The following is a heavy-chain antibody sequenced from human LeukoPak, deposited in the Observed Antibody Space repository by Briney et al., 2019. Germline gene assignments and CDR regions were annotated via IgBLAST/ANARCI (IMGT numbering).Heavy chain of an antibody. CDR3: ATAVASSSGWYADY. CDR2: ISYDGSNQ. J-gene: IGHJ4*02. D-gene: IGHD6-19*01. V-gene: IGHV3-30*03. CDR1: GFTFNSYG. Sequence: GGSLRLSCAASGFTFNSYGMHWVRQSPGKGLEWVAVISYDGSNQYSADSVKGRFTLSRDNSKNTLYLQMNSLRAEDTAVYYCATAVASSSGWYADYWGQGTLVTVSS.